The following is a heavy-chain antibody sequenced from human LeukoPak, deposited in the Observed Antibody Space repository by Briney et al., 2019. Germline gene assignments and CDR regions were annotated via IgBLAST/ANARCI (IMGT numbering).Heavy chain of an antibody. CDR3: ARSRMVRGRIGGWFDP. CDR2: ISAYNGNT. J-gene: IGHJ5*02. V-gene: IGHV1-18*01. CDR1: GYTFTSYG. D-gene: IGHD3-10*01. Sequence: ASVKVSCKASGYTFTSYGISWVRQAPGQGLEWMGWISAYNGNTNYAQKLQGRVTMTTDTSTSTAYMELRSLRSDDTAVYYCARSRMVRGRIGGWFDPWGQGTLVTVSS.